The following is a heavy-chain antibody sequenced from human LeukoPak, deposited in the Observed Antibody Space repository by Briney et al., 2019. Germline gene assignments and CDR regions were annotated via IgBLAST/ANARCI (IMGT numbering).Heavy chain of an antibody. CDR2: IKSETDGGTT. CDR3: TTDSLLNGGLDY. CDR1: GFTFSNAW. J-gene: IGHJ4*02. V-gene: IGHV3-15*07. D-gene: IGHD2-15*01. Sequence: GGSLRLSCAASGFTFSNAWMNWVRQAPGKGLEWVGRIKSETDGGTTDYAAPVKGRFAISRDDSKNTLYLQMNSLKTEDTAVYYCTTDSLLNGGLDYWGQGTLVTVSS.